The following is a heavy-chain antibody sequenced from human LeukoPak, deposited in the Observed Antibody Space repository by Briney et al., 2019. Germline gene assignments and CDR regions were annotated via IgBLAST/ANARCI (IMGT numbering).Heavy chain of an antibody. CDR3: ARATVGDY. CDR1: GFTFSTYT. CDR2: ISSTSSTI. Sequence: PGGSLRLSCAASGFTFSTYTMNWVRQAPGKGLEWVSSISSTSSTIYYEDSGKGRFTISRDNAKNSLYLQMNSLRDEDTAVYYCARATVGDYWGQGTLVTVSS. V-gene: IGHV3-48*02. D-gene: IGHD4-23*01. J-gene: IGHJ4*02.